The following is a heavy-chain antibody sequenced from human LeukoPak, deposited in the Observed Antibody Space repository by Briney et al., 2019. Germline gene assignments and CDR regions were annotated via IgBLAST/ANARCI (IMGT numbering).Heavy chain of an antibody. CDR1: GFTVSSNY. CDR3: ARSPAIEVVTDYYYYYGMDV. D-gene: IGHD3-22*01. V-gene: IGHV3-53*01. Sequence: PGGSLRLSCAASGFTVSSNYMSWVRQAPGKGLEWVSVIYSGGSTYYADSVKGRFTISRDNSKNTLYLQMNSLRAEDTAVYYCARSPAIEVVTDYYYYYGMDVWGQGTTVTVSS. CDR2: IYSGGST. J-gene: IGHJ6*02.